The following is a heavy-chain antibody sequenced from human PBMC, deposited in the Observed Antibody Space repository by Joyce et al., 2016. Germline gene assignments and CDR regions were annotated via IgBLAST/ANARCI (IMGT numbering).Heavy chain of an antibody. V-gene: IGHV3-33*01. CDR1: GFTFSDYG. CDR2: IWYDGGIE. J-gene: IGHJ4*02. CDR3: ARDPVRRFAYDTTGYFDT. Sequence: QVQLVESGGGVVQPGGSLRLSCEASGFTFSDYGMHWVRQAPGKGLEWVGVIWYDGGIEYYAAFVKGRFSISRTNSKNTVYLQMISLRAEDTAVYYCARDPVRRFAYDTTGYFDTWGQGTLVTVST. D-gene: IGHD3-22*01.